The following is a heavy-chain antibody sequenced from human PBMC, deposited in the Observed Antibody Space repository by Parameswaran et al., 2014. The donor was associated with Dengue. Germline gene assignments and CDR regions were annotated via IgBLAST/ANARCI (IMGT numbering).Heavy chain of an antibody. D-gene: IGHD4-17*01. V-gene: IGHV1-2*04. J-gene: IGHJ4*02. Sequence: WVRQAPGQGLEWMGWINPNSGGTNYAQKFQGWVTMTRDTSISTAYMELSRLRSDDTAVYYCARGSGDYDRMAYYFDYWGQGTLVTVSS. CDR2: INPNSGGT. CDR3: ARGSGDYDRMAYYFDY.